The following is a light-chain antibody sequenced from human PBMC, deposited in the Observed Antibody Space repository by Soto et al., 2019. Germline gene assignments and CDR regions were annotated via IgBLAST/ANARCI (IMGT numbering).Light chain of an antibody. Sequence: QSVLTKSPSASGTPGQRVTISCSEGSSNIGGNTVNWYQQLPGTAPKLLIYSNNQRPSGVPDRFSGSKSGTSASLAISGLQSEDEADYYCAAWDDSLNGYVFGTGTQVTVL. CDR1: SSNIGGNT. CDR3: AAWDDSLNGYV. CDR2: SNN. J-gene: IGLJ1*01. V-gene: IGLV1-44*01.